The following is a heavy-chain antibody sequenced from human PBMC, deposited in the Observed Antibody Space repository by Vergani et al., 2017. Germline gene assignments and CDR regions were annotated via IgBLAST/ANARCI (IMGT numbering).Heavy chain of an antibody. CDR2: IYDSGDT. J-gene: IGHJ4*02. Sequence: QVQLQQWGPGLLKPSETLSLTCAVYGGSLSGYYWTWIRQPPGKGLEWIGYIYDSGDTKYNPSLKSRVTMSLDTSKNQFSLNLYSVTAADTAVYYCARGALWWLRQIDSWGQGTLVTVSS. D-gene: IGHD2-21*01. CDR3: ARGALWWLRQIDS. V-gene: IGHV4-34*11. CDR1: GGSLSGYY.